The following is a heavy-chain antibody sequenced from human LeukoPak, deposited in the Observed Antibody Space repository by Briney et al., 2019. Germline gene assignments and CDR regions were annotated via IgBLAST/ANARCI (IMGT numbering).Heavy chain of an antibody. J-gene: IGHJ4*02. D-gene: IGHD6-13*01. CDR2: IYPGDSDT. CDR3: ARRVSVRGYSSSWVDY. Sequence: GESLQISCKGSGYSFTSYWIGWVRQMPGKGLEWMGIIYPGDSDTRYSPSFQGQVTISADKSISTAYLQWSSLKASDTAMYDCARRVSVRGYSSSWVDYWGQGTLVSVSS. V-gene: IGHV5-51*01. CDR1: GYSFTSYW.